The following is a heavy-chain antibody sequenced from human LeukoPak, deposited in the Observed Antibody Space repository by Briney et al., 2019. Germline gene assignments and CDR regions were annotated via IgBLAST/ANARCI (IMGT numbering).Heavy chain of an antibody. D-gene: IGHD2-2*01. CDR2: ISYDGSNK. V-gene: IGHV3-30-3*01. CDR3: AKGDTYCSSTSCYRAAIDY. CDR1: GFTFSSYA. Sequence: TGGSLRLSCAASGFTFSSYAMHWVRQAPGKGLEWVAVISYDGSNKYYADSVKGRFTISRDNSKNTLYLQMNSLRAEDTAVYYCAKGDTYCSSTSCYRAAIDYWGQGTLVTVSS. J-gene: IGHJ4*02.